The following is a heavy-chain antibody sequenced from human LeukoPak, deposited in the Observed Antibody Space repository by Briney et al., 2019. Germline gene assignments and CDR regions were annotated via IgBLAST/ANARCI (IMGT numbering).Heavy chain of an antibody. CDR3: ARDLELSAVYYFDS. J-gene: IGHJ4*02. CDR2: ISGSGGST. Sequence: GGSLRLSCAASGFTFSNYAMSWVRQAPGKGLEWVSGISGSGGSTYYADSVKGRLTISRDNSKNTLYLQMNSLRADDTAVYYCARDLELSAVYYFDSWGQGTLVIVSS. D-gene: IGHD3-3*01. CDR1: GFTFSNYA. V-gene: IGHV3-23*01.